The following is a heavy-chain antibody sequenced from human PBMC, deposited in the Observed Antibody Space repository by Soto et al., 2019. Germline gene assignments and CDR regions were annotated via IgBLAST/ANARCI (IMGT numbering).Heavy chain of an antibody. Sequence: GGSLRLSCSASGFTFSSYAMSWVRQAPGKGLEWVSAISGSGGSTYYADSVKGRFTISRDNSKNTLYLQMNSLRAEDTAVYYCAKVQPQQWLVGGDYYYYYGMDVWGQGTTVTVSS. CDR2: ISGSGGST. D-gene: IGHD6-19*01. V-gene: IGHV3-23*01. CDR1: GFTFSSYA. CDR3: AKVQPQQWLVGGDYYYYYGMDV. J-gene: IGHJ6*02.